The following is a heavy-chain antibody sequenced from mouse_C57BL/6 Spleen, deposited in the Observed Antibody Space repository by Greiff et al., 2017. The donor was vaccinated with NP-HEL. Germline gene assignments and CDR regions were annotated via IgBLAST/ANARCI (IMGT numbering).Heavy chain of an antibody. CDR2: INPSSGYT. CDR1: GYTFTSYW. J-gene: IGHJ2*01. Sequence: QVQLKESGAELAKPGASVKLSCKASGYTFTSYWMHWVKQRPGQGLEWIGYINPSSGYTKYNQKFKDKATFTADKSSSTAYMQLSSLTYEDSAVYYCARSGAYDYDGGAFDYWGQGTTLTVSS. CDR3: ARSGAYDYDGGAFDY. D-gene: IGHD2-4*01. V-gene: IGHV1-7*01.